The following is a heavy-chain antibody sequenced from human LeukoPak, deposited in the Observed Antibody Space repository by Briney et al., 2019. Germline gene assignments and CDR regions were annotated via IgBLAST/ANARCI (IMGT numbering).Heavy chain of an antibody. CDR1: GYTFTSYA. CDR2: INAGNGNT. Sequence: ASVKVSCKASGYTFTSYAMHWVRQAPGQRLEWMGWINAGNGNTKYSQKFQGRVTITRDTSADTAYMELSSLRSEDTAIYYCVRTPPNWGFDYWGQGTLVTVSS. V-gene: IGHV1-3*01. D-gene: IGHD7-27*01. CDR3: VRTPPNWGFDY. J-gene: IGHJ4*02.